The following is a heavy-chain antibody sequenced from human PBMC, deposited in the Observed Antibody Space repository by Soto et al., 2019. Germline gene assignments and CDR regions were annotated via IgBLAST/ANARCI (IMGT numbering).Heavy chain of an antibody. V-gene: IGHV4-30-4*01. J-gene: IGHJ6*02. D-gene: IGHD3-3*01. CDR1: GGTIINVDYY. CDR2: IYYSGTT. CDR3: ARGVDFEGFSPYGMDV. Sequence: PLQTLSLTCTVSGGTIINVDYYRTMIRQTRGKGLEWIGYIYYSGTTYYNPSLKSRVSLSLDTSKNHFSLRLTSVTAADTAVYYCARGVDFEGFSPYGMDVWGQGTTVTVSS.